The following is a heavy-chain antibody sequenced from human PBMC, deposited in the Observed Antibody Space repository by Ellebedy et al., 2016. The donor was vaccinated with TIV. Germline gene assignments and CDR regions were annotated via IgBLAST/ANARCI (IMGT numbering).Heavy chain of an antibody. CDR2: ISGSGDST. Sequence: PGGSLRLSCAGSGFTFSSYAMSWVRQAPGEGLEWVSAISGSGDSTYYADSVKGRFTISTDDSRTTLFLQMNSLRADDTAVYYCAQDAQGYAFAWGQGTLVTVSS. CDR3: AQDAQGYAFA. V-gene: IGHV3-23*01. CDR1: GFTFSSYA. J-gene: IGHJ4*02. D-gene: IGHD1-1*01.